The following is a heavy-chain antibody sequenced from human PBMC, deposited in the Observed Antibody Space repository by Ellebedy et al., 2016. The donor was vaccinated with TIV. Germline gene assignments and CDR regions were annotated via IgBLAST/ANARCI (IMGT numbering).Heavy chain of an antibody. CDR2: INPNSGGT. D-gene: IGHD4-17*01. Sequence: ASVKVSXXASGYTFTGYYMHWVRQALGQGLEWMGWINPNSGGTNYAQKFQGRVTMTTDTSTSTAYMELRSLRSDDTAVYYCARGTMTTVTRWGQGTLVTVSS. J-gene: IGHJ4*02. V-gene: IGHV1-2*02. CDR3: ARGTMTTVTR. CDR1: GYTFTGYY.